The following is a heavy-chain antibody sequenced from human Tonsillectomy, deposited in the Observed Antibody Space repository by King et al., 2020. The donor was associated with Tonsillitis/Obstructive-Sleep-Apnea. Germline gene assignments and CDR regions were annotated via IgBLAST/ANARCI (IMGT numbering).Heavy chain of an antibody. CDR1: GGSFSGYY. Sequence: VQLQQWGAGLLKPSETLSLTCAVYGGSFSGYYWSWIRQPPGKGLEWIGEINHSGSTNYNPSLKSRVTISAETSKNQFSLRLSSVTAADTAVYYCAREEVRWDMVVVPPAIGNDYWGQGTLVTVSS. CDR3: AREEVRWDMVVVPPAIGNDY. J-gene: IGHJ4*02. CDR2: INHSGST. D-gene: IGHD2-2*02. V-gene: IGHV4-34*01.